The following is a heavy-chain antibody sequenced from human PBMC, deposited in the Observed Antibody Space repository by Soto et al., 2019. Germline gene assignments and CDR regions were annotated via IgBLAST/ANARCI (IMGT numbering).Heavy chain of an antibody. CDR1: GFTFSSYS. V-gene: IGHV3-21*01. Sequence: GGSLRLSCAASGFTFSSYSMNWVRQAPGKGLEWVSSISSSSSYIYYADSVKGRFTISRDNAKNSLYLQMNSLRAEDTAVYYCASGYCSSTSRPWIDDWGQGTLVTVAS. D-gene: IGHD2-2*03. J-gene: IGHJ4*02. CDR3: ASGYCSSTSRPWIDD. CDR2: ISSSSSYI.